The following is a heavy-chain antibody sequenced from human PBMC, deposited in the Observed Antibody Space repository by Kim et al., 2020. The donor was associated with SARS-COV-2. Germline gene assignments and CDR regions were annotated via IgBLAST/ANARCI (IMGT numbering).Heavy chain of an antibody. CDR1: GYTFTSYA. Sequence: ASVKVSCKASGYTFTSYAMNWVRQAPGQGLEWMGWINTNTGNPTYAQGFTGRFVFSLDISVSTAYLQISSLKAEDTAVYYCARDVHYDFWSGYYTDSNPDYFDYWGQGTLVTVSS. CDR3: ARDVHYDFWSGYYTDSNPDYFDY. V-gene: IGHV7-4-1*02. J-gene: IGHJ4*02. D-gene: IGHD3-3*01. CDR2: INTNTGNP.